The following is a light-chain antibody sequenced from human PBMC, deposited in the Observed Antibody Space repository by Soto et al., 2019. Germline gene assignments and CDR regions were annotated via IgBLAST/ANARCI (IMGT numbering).Light chain of an antibody. V-gene: IGKV1-5*01. CDR3: QQYNSFSYT. J-gene: IGKJ2*01. CDR1: ESISTW. Sequence: DIQMTQSPTTLSASVGDRVTITCRASESISTWLAWYQQKPGKSPKLLIYGASNLERGVPSRFSGSGSGTELTLTISRLQPDDFAAYYCQQYNSFSYTFGPGTKVDIK. CDR2: GAS.